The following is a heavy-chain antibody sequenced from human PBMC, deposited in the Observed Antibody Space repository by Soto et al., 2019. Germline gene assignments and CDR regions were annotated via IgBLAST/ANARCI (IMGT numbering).Heavy chain of an antibody. CDR3: TRDIGGKGAY. CDR1: GFTFSSYW. D-gene: IGHD3-10*01. J-gene: IGHJ4*02. Sequence: EVQLVESGGGLVQPGGSLRLSCAASGFTFSSYWMHWVRQVPGKGLLWVSRIDEYGSTINDADSVKGRFTISRDNAKNTLYLEMNSLRAEDTALYYCTRDIGGKGAYWGQGILVTVSS. V-gene: IGHV3-74*01. CDR2: IDEYGSTI.